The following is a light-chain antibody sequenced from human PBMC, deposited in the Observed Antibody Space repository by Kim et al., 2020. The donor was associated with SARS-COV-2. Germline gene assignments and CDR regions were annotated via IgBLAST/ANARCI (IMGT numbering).Light chain of an antibody. V-gene: IGKV3-20*01. CDR2: GAS. Sequence: SPGERATLSSRASQSVSDNYLAWYQHKPGQAPRLLIYGASNRATGIPDRFSGSGSGTDFTLTISRLEPEDFAVYFCQQYVDSPRTFGQGTKVDIK. J-gene: IGKJ1*01. CDR1: QSVSDNY. CDR3: QQYVDSPRT.